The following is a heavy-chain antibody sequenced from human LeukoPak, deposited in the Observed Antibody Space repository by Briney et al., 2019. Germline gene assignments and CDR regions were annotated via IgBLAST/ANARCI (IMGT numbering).Heavy chain of an antibody. J-gene: IGHJ5*02. D-gene: IGHD6-19*01. CDR1: GFAFSSYA. V-gene: IGHV3-23*01. Sequence: GGSLRLSCAASGFAFSSYAMSWVRQAPGKGLEWVSAISGSGGSTYYADSVKGRFTISRDNSKNTLYLQMNSLRTEDTAVYYCAKGPTSGWSREWFDPWGQGTLVTVSS. CDR3: AKGPTSGWSREWFDP. CDR2: ISGSGGST.